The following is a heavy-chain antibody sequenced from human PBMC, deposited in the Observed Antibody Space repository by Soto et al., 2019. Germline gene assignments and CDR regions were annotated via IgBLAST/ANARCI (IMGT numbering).Heavy chain of an antibody. CDR3: AKGGRQWLVTSDFNY. CDR2: ISSSSSTI. CDR1: GFTFSSYS. V-gene: IGHV3-48*01. Sequence: GGSLRLSCAASGFTFSSYSMNWVRQAPGKGLEWVSYISSSSSTIYYADSVKGRFTISRDSSKNTVSLEMTSLRAEDTAVYYCAKGGRQWLVTSDFNYWGQGALVTVSS. D-gene: IGHD6-19*01. J-gene: IGHJ4*02.